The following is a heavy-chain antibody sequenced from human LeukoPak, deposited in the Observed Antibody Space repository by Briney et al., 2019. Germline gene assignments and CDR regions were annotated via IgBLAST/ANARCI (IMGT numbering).Heavy chain of an antibody. D-gene: IGHD3-3*01. V-gene: IGHV1-69*05. CDR1: GGTFGSYA. CDR3: ARERGRLRFLEWFFDY. CDR2: IIPIFGTA. J-gene: IGHJ4*02. Sequence: SVKVSCKASGGTFGSYAISWVRQAPGQGLEWMGRIIPIFGTANYAQKFQGRVTITTDESTSTAYMELSSLRSEDTAVYYCARERGRLRFLEWFFDYWGQGTLVTVSS.